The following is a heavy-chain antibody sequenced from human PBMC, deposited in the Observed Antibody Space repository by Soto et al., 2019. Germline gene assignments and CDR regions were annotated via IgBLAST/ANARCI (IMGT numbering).Heavy chain of an antibody. J-gene: IGHJ4*02. CDR2: MSSDGSKI. CDR3: AKDEGVGGTLGLFDY. V-gene: IGHV3-30*18. CDR1: GFDFTYYA. Sequence: QVQLVESGGGAVQPGESLRLSCVASGFDFTYYAMHWVRQAPGKGLESVAVMSSDGSKIHHTDSVKGRFTISRDNSKNTLYLQMNSLRKEDTAVYFCAKDEGVGGTLGLFDYWDQGTLVSVSS. D-gene: IGHD1-26*01.